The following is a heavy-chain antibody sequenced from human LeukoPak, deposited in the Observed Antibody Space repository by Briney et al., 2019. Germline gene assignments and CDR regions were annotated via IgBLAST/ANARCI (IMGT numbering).Heavy chain of an antibody. Sequence: GESLKISCKGSGYSFTSYWIGLVRQMPGKGLEWMGIIHPADYDTRYSPSFEGQVTISVDNFINTAYLQWSSLQASDTAMYYCARLLDSYDYWGQGTLVTVSS. J-gene: IGHJ4*02. CDR1: GYSFTSYW. D-gene: IGHD3-22*01. CDR2: IHPADYDT. CDR3: ARLLDSYDY. V-gene: IGHV5-51*01.